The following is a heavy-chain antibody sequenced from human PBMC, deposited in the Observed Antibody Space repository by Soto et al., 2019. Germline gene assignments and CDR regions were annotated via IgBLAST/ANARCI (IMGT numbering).Heavy chain of an antibody. CDR1: GFSLSTRGVG. D-gene: IGHD6-19*01. V-gene: IGHV2-5*02. Sequence: QITLKESGPTLVKPTQTLTLTCTFSGFSLSTRGVGVGWIRQPPGKTLEWLAIIYWDDDKRYSSSLKSRLTITKDTSKNQVVLTMTNMDPMDTATYYCAQRRLQSSGWYSPAWGQGTLVTVSS. CDR2: IYWDDDK. J-gene: IGHJ5*02. CDR3: AQRRLQSSGWYSPA.